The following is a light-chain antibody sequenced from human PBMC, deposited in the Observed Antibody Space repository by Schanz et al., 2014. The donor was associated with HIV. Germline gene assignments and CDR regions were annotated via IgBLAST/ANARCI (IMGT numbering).Light chain of an antibody. CDR1: SSDVGGYYY. Sequence: QSALTQPASVSGSPGQSIAISCTGTSSDVGGYYYVSWYQQHPGKAPKLMIYEVSKRPSGVPDRFSGSKSGNTASLTVSGLQDEDEADYYCSSHAGRSSFVVFGGGTKLTVL. CDR2: EVS. V-gene: IGLV2-14*01. J-gene: IGLJ2*01. CDR3: SSHAGRSSFVV.